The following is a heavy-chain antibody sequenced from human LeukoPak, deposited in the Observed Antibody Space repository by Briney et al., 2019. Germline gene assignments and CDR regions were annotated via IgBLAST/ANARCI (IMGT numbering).Heavy chain of an antibody. D-gene: IGHD3-9*01. CDR2: IIPILGIA. CDR3: ARGSAVFEDY. J-gene: IGHJ4*02. Sequence: GASVKVSCKASGGTFISYTISWVGQAPGKALEWMGRIIPILGIANYAQKFQGRVTINADKSTSKAYMELSSLRSEDTAVYYCARGSAVFEDYWGQGTLVTVSS. CDR1: GGTFISYT. V-gene: IGHV1-69*02.